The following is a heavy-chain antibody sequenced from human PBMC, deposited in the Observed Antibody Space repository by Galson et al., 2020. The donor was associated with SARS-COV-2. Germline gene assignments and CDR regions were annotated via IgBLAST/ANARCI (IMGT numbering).Heavy chain of an antibody. J-gene: IGHJ6*02. V-gene: IGHV3-30-3*01. CDR2: ISFDGDNE. CDR3: ARDRIIFGGGYYNYGLDV. D-gene: IGHD3-3*01. Sequence: GGSLRLSCAASGFTFSSYPMYWVRQASGKGLDWVALISFDGDNEYLADSVKGRFSISRDNSKNILYLQMNSLRAEDTAVYYCARDRIIFGGGYYNYGLDVWGQGTSVTVSS. CDR1: GFTFSSYP.